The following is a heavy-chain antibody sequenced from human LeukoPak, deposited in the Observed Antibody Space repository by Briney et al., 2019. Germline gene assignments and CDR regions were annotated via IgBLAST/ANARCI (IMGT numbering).Heavy chain of an antibody. CDR2: ISYDGNNK. Sequence: GGSLRLSCAASGFTFSNSAMNWVRQAPGKGLEWVAVISYDGNNKYYSDSARGRFTISRDNSKNTLYLQMNSLRAEDTALYYCAKDMYYRGSGSYCNVDYGGQGTLVTVSS. CDR3: AKDMYYRGSGSYCNVDY. J-gene: IGHJ4*02. D-gene: IGHD3-10*01. V-gene: IGHV3-30*18. CDR1: GFTFSNSA.